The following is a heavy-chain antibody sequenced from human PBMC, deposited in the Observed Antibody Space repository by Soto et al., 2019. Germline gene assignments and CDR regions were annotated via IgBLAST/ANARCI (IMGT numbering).Heavy chain of an antibody. CDR1: GXXXNAYY. V-gene: IGHV1-2*02. CDR2: INPDSGGT. J-gene: IGHJ4*01. CDR3: ARALSGGSATSDY. D-gene: IGHD2-15*01. Sequence: AEVKVSCKXSGXXXNAYYXXXVRPAPGQGLEWMGCINPDSGGTKYAQKFQGRVTMTRDTSITTAYMDLSSLRSDDTAVYYCARALSGGSATSDYWG.